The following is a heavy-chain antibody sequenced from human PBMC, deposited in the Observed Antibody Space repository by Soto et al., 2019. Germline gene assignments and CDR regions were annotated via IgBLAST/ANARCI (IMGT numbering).Heavy chain of an antibody. J-gene: IGHJ4*02. V-gene: IGHV1-58*01. CDR2: IDVGSGNA. D-gene: IGHD3-9*01. CDR3: ARVTGYYAPDY. Sequence: LEVAGQARGHRLQWIGWIDVGSGNANYAQKFQGRVTITRDTSASTAYMELSSLRSEDTAVYYCARVTGYYAPDYWGQGTLVTVSS.